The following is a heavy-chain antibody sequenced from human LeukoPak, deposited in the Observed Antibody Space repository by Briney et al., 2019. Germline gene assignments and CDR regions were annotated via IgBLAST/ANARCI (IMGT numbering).Heavy chain of an antibody. J-gene: IGHJ5*02. CDR2: IIPIFGTA. CDR3: ARSLGGSNWFDP. CDR1: GGTFSSYA. Sequence: SVKVSCKASGGTFSSYAISWVRQAPGQGLKWMGRIIPIFGTANYAQKFQGRVTITTDESTSTAYMELSSLRSEDTAVYYCARSLGGSNWFDPWGQGTLVTVSS. D-gene: IGHD5-12*01. V-gene: IGHV1-69*05.